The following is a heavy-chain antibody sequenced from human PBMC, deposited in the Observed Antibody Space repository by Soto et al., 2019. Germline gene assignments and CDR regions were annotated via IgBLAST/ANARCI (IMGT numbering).Heavy chain of an antibody. CDR1: GGTFSSYA. V-gene: IGHV1-69*13. CDR3: ARDKGITMIVAHGWFDP. J-gene: IGHJ5*02. CDR2: IIPIFGTA. Sequence: SVKVSCKASGGTFSSYAISWVRQAPGRGLEWMGGIIPIFGTANYAQKFQGRVTITADESTSTAYMELSSLRSEDTAVYYCARDKGITMIVAHGWFDPLGQGTLVTFSS. D-gene: IGHD3-22*01.